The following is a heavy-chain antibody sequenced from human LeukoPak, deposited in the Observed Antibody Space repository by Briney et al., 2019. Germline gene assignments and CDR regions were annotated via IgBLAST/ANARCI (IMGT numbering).Heavy chain of an antibody. J-gene: IGHJ6*03. Sequence: SQTLSLTCAISGDSVSSNSAAWNWIRQSPSRGLEWLGRTYYRSKWYNDYAVSVKSRITINPDTSKNQFSLQLNSVTPEDTAVYYCARGCSCSSTSCYTDHYYYYMDVWGKGTTVTVSS. CDR1: GDSVSSNSAA. CDR3: ARGCSCSSTSCYTDHYYYYMDV. CDR2: TYYRSKWYN. V-gene: IGHV6-1*01. D-gene: IGHD2-2*02.